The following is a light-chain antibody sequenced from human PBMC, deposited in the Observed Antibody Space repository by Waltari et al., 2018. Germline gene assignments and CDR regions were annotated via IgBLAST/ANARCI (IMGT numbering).Light chain of an antibody. CDR1: QNINKY. CDR3: QQSYSAPRT. V-gene: IGKV1-39*01. CDR2: AAS. Sequence: DVQMTQSPASLSASVGDRVTITCRASQNINKYVNWYQQKPGTAPKLLIYAASSLQSGVPSRFSGSGSGTDFTLTVSSLQREDFATYYCQQSYSAPRTFGQGTKLEIK. J-gene: IGKJ2*01.